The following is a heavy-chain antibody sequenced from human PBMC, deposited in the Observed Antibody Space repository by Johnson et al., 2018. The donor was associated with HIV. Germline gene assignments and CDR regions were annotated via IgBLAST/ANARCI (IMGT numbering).Heavy chain of an antibody. CDR3: TIWRWGWAGQEALDI. J-gene: IGHJ3*02. CDR1: GFTVSSNY. CDR2: IYSGGST. D-gene: IGHD5-24*01. V-gene: IGHV3-66*01. Sequence: VLLVESGGGLVQPGGSLRLSCVVSGFTVSSNYMSWVRQAPGKGLEWVSVIYSGGSTYYADSVKGRFTISRDNSKNTLYLQMNSLRDEDTSVYYCTIWRWGWAGQEALDIWGPGTMVTVSS.